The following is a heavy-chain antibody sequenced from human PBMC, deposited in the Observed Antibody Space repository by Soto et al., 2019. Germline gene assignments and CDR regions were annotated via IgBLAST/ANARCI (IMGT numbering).Heavy chain of an antibody. V-gene: IGHV1-69*02. Sequence: GASVKVSCKASGGTFSSYTISWVRQAPGQGLGWMGRTIPILGIANYAQKFQGRVTITADKSTSTAYMELSSLRSEDTAVYYCARGTGGYYNSYYFDYWGQGTLVTVSS. CDR3: ARGTGGYYNSYYFDY. J-gene: IGHJ4*02. CDR2: TIPILGIA. D-gene: IGHD3-10*01. CDR1: GGTFSSYT.